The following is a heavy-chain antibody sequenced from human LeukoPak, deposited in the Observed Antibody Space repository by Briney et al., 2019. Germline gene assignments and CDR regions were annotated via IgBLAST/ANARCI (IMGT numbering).Heavy chain of an antibody. V-gene: IGHV1-46*01. CDR2: INPSGGST. CDR1: GYTFTSYY. D-gene: IGHD4-17*01. J-gene: IGHJ5*02. Sequence: GASVKVSCKASGYTFTSYYMHWVRQAPGQGLEWMGIINPSGGSTSYAQKFQGRVTMTRDMSTSTVYMELSRLRSEDKAVYYCAREDDYGDYLGSINWFDPWGQGTLVTVSS. CDR3: AREDDYGDYLGSINWFDP.